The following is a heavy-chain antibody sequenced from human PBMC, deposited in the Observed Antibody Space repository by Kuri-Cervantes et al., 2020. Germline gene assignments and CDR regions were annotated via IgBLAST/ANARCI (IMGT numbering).Heavy chain of an antibody. CDR2: IYYSGST. Sequence: SETLSLTCTVSGGSISSYYWSWIRQPPGKGLEWIGYIYYSGSTNYNPSLKSRVTISVDTSKNQFSLKLNSVTAADTAVYYCARAYTRYCTNGVCSDFDYWGQGTLVTVSS. CDR1: GGSISSYY. CDR3: ARAYTRYCTNGVCSDFDY. J-gene: IGHJ4*02. V-gene: IGHV4-59*01. D-gene: IGHD2-8*01.